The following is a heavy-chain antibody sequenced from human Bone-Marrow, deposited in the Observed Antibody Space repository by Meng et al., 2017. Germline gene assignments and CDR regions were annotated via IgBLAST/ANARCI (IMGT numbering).Heavy chain of an antibody. V-gene: IGHV3-30*01. CDR1: GFTFSLYA. D-gene: IGHD6-13*01. CDR3: ARDPLSGSSSWDLPLMSEGDDAFDI. CDR2: ISYVESNK. J-gene: IGHJ3*02. Sequence: GESLKISCSASGFTFSLYAIHWVRQAPGKGLEWVAVISYVESNKYYADSVKGRFTISRDNSKNTLYLQMHSLRAEDTAVYYCARDPLSGSSSWDLPLMSEGDDAFDIWGQGTMVTVSS.